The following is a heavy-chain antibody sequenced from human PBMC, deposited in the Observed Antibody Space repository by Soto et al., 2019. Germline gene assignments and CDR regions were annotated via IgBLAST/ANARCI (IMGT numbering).Heavy chain of an antibody. J-gene: IGHJ6*02. CDR1: GYTFTSYD. Sequence: QVQLVQSGAEVKKPGASVKVSCKASGYTFTSYDINWVRQATGQGLEWMGWMNPNSGNTGYAQKCQGRVTMNRNTSISTAYMELSSLRSEDTAVYYCARGRDYGSGEGPYGMDVWGQGTTVTVSS. D-gene: IGHD3-10*01. V-gene: IGHV1-8*01. CDR3: ARGRDYGSGEGPYGMDV. CDR2: MNPNSGNT.